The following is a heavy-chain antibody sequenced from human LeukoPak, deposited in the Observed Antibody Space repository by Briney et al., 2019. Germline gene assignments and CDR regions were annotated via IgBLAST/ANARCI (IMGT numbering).Heavy chain of an antibody. Sequence: ASVKVSCKASGYTFTSLDINWVRQAPGQGLEWMGWINPNSGSRDSAQPLQGRVTITRDTSIRTAYMELTSLRSEDTAVYYCARVDGSPDYWGQGTLVTVSS. V-gene: IGHV1-8*03. CDR2: INPNSGSR. D-gene: IGHD2-15*01. CDR1: GYTFTSLD. CDR3: ARVDGSPDY. J-gene: IGHJ4*02.